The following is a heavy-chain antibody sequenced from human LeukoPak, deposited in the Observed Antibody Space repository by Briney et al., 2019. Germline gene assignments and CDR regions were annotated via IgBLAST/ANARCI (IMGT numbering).Heavy chain of an antibody. CDR1: GSTFSTYA. CDR2: VSGTGGRT. D-gene: IGHD6-6*01. J-gene: IGHJ5*02. V-gene: IGHV3-23*01. Sequence: PGGSLRLSCAASGSTFSTYAMSWVRQAPGKGLEWVSVVSGTGGRTYYADSVKGRFTISRDNSKNTLYLQMNSLRAEDTALYYCVKASSSSPQYNWFDAWGQGTLVAVSS. CDR3: VKASSSSPQYNWFDA.